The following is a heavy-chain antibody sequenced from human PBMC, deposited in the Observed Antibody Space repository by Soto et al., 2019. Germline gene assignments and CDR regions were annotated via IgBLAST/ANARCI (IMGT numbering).Heavy chain of an antibody. CDR2: ISANNGNT. V-gene: IGHV1-18*01. CDR3: ASARGSYALDY. D-gene: IGHD1-26*01. J-gene: IGHJ4*02. Sequence: QVQLVQSGAEVKKPGASVKVSCKAFGYTFTSYGISWVRQAPGQGLEWMGWISANNGNTNYAQKLQGRVTMTTDTSTSTDYMELRSLRSDDTAVYYCASARGSYALDYWGQGTLVTVSS. CDR1: GYTFTSYG.